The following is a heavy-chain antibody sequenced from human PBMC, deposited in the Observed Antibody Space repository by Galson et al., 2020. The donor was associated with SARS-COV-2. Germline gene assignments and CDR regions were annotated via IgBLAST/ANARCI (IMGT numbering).Heavy chain of an antibody. CDR1: GSTCDEYA. D-gene: IGHD3-16*01. J-gene: IGHJ6*02. V-gene: IGHV3-9*01. CDR3: VKDSTPGGADV. CDR2: IFCDGGNT. Sequence: PGGSLRLSCADSGSTCDEYAMHWVRQAPGKGLEWVSGIFCDGGNTGYADSVRGRFTISRDSAKNSLYLQINSLRVEDTAIYYCVKDSTPGGADVWGQGTTVTVSS.